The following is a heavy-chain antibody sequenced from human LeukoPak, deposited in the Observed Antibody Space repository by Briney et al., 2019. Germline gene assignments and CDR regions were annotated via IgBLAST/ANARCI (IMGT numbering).Heavy chain of an antibody. D-gene: IGHD2-15*01. V-gene: IGHV3-74*01. CDR3: AREGWGVVAATHYYQNYYMDV. CDR1: GFTFSSYW. J-gene: IGHJ6*03. CDR2: VYSDGGGT. Sequence: GGSLRLSCVASGFTFSSYWMHWGRHAPGEGLVWVSRVYSDGGGTSYADSVKGRFTISRDNAKNTLYPQMNSLRAEAPAVYYCAREGWGVVAATHYYQNYYMDVWGKGTTVTVSS.